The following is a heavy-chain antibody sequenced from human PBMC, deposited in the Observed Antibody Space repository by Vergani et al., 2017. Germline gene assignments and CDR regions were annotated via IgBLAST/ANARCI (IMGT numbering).Heavy chain of an antibody. CDR3: ARNITIFGGVIRGGS. D-gene: IGHD3-3*01. CDR1: GGSISSSSYY. CDR2: IYYSGST. Sequence: QLQLQESGPGLVKPSETLSLTCTVSGGSISSSSYYWGWIRQPPGKGLEWIGSIYYSGSTYYNPSLKSRVTISVDTSKNQFSLKLSSVTAADTAVYYCARNITIFGGVIRGGSRGQGTLVTVSS. V-gene: IGHV4-39*01. J-gene: IGHJ4*02.